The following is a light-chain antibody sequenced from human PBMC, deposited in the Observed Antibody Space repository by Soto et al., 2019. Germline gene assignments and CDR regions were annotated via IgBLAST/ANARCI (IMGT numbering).Light chain of an antibody. Sequence: DIQMTQSPSSLSASVGDRVTITCRAKESVSSYVNWYQQKPGKAPKLLIYAASSLQSGVPARFSGSGSMTDITLTISGLQPEDFATYYCQQSYSKWTFGQGTKVEIK. V-gene: IGKV1-39*01. CDR2: AAS. CDR1: ESVSSY. CDR3: QQSYSKWT. J-gene: IGKJ1*01.